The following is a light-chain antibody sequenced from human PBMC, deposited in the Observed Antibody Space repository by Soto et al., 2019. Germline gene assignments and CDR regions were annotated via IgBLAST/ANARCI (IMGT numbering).Light chain of an antibody. CDR1: ESIARH. CDR2: AAS. Sequence: DIQMTQSPSSLSASVGDRVTITCRASESIARHLNWYQQKPGKAPKLLIYAASSLQNGVPSRFRGGGAGTDFTLTINNLQPEDFAAYYCQQTYSTLSITFGQGTLLEMK. CDR3: QQTYSTLSIT. V-gene: IGKV1-39*01. J-gene: IGKJ5*01.